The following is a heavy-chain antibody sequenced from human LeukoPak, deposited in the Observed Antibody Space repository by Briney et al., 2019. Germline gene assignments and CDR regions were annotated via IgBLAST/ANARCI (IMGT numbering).Heavy chain of an antibody. D-gene: IGHD1-26*01. Sequence: PGGSLRLSCAASGFTFSSYGMHWVRQAPGEGLEWVAFVWYDGSNNYYAGSVKGRFTISRDNSKTTLFLQVNSLRAEDTAVYYCARGSYRDGRDAFDIWGQGTMVTVSS. CDR2: VWYDGSNN. CDR3: ARGSYRDGRDAFDI. J-gene: IGHJ3*02. CDR1: GFTFSSYG. V-gene: IGHV3-33*08.